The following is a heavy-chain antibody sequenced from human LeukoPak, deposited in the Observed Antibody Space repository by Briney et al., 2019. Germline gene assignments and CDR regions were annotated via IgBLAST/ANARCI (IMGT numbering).Heavy chain of an antibody. D-gene: IGHD2-15*01. Sequence: PGGSLRLSCAASGFTFSDYYMSWIRQAPGKGLEWVSYISSSGSTIYYADSVKGRFTISRDNAKNSLYLQMNSLRAEDTAVYYCAGDSCSGGSCYSTLDYWGQGTLVTVSS. CDR3: AGDSCSGGSCYSTLDY. CDR1: GFTFSDYY. J-gene: IGHJ4*02. CDR2: ISSSGSTI. V-gene: IGHV3-11*01.